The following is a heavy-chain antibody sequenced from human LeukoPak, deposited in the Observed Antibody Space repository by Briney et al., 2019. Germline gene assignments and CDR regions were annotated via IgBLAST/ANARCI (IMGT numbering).Heavy chain of an antibody. V-gene: IGHV4-39*01. CDR2: IYYSGST. J-gene: IGHJ5*02. Sequence: SETLSLTCSVSGDSISTSSYYWGWIRQPPGKGLEWIGTIYYSGSTYYNPSLTSRVTISVDTSKNQFSLKLSSVTAADTAVYYCARLNKPGWFDPWGQGTLVIVSS. D-gene: IGHD1-14*01. CDR3: ARLNKPGWFDP. CDR1: GDSISTSSYY.